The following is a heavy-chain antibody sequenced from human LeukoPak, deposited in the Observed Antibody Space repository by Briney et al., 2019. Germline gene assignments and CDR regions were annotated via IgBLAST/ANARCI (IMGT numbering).Heavy chain of an antibody. CDR1: GFDFSDAY. CDR3: VTDANRILGARGTGY. Sequence: TGGSLRLSCAASGFDFSDAYMNWVRQAPGKGLEWVGLIKNKHEHQATDYAAPVRERFIITRDDSSSTLFLQMNSLKTEDTAVYYCVTDANRILGARGTGYWGQGILVTVSS. D-gene: IGHD1-26*01. V-gene: IGHV3-15*07. CDR2: IKNKHEHQAT. J-gene: IGHJ4*02.